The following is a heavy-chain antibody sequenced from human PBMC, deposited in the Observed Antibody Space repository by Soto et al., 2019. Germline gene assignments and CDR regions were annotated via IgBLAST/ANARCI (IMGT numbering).Heavy chain of an antibody. Sequence: PGGSLRLSCAASGFTFSNYGMQWVRQAPGKGLEWVAVIWFDGSNKYYADSVKGRFTISRDNSKNTLFLDMNTLRAEDTAVYYCARDHTYGSGTSYGHNWFDPWGQGTLVTVSS. D-gene: IGHD3-10*01. V-gene: IGHV3-33*01. CDR3: ARDHTYGSGTSYGHNWFDP. CDR1: GFTFSNYG. J-gene: IGHJ5*02. CDR2: IWFDGSNK.